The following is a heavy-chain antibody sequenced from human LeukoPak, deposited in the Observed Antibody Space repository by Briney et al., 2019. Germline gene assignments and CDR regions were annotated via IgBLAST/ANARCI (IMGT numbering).Heavy chain of an antibody. CDR3: ARGNIAAAGIHY. V-gene: IGHV3-74*01. CDR2: INADGSST. D-gene: IGHD6-13*01. CDR1: GFTFSNYW. J-gene: IGHJ4*02. Sequence: PGGSLRLSCAASGFTFSNYWMHWVRQAPGKGLVWVSRINADGSSTSYVDSVMGRFSISRDNADNTLYLQMNSVRVEDTAIYYCARGNIAAAGIHYWGQGTLVIVSS.